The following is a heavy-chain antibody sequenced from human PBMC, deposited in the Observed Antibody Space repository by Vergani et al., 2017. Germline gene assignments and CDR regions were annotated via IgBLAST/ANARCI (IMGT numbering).Heavy chain of an antibody. Sequence: QVQLVQSGAEVKKPGSSVKVSCKASGGTFSSYAISWVRQAPGQGLEWMGGIIPIFGTANYAQKFQGRVTITADNSTSTAYMELSSLRSEDTAVYYCARIAVAGTGEYYYYGMDVWGQGTTVTVSS. CDR1: GGTFSSYA. J-gene: IGHJ6*02. D-gene: IGHD6-19*01. V-gene: IGHV1-69*06. CDR2: IIPIFGTA. CDR3: ARIAVAGTGEYYYYGMDV.